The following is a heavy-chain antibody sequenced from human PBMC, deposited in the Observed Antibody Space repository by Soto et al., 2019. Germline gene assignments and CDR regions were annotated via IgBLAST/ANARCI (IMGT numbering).Heavy chain of an antibody. CDR1: GFTFSSYA. J-gene: IGHJ4*02. CDR3: AKDMRMTTVTNYDY. D-gene: IGHD4-17*01. Sequence: GGSLRLSCAASGFTFSSYAMSWVRQAPGKGLEWVSAISGSGGSTYYADSVKGRFTISRDNSKNTLYLQMNSLRAEDTAVYYCAKDMRMTTVTNYDYWGQGTLVTVSS. V-gene: IGHV3-23*01. CDR2: ISGSGGST.